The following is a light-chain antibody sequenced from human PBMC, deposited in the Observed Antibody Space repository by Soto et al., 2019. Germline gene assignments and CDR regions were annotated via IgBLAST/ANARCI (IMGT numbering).Light chain of an antibody. CDR3: QQRSNWPPWT. CDR2: DAS. V-gene: IGKV3-11*01. Sequence: EIVLTQSPATLSLSPGERATLSCRASQSVSSYLAWYQQKPGQAPRLLIYDASNRATGIPARFSGSGSGTDFTLTISSLGPEDFADYYCQQRSNWPPWTFGQGTKVEIK. CDR1: QSVSSY. J-gene: IGKJ1*01.